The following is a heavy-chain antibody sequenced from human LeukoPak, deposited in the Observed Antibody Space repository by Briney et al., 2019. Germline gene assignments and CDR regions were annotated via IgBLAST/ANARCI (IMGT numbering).Heavy chain of an antibody. D-gene: IGHD2-2*01. CDR1: GFTFSSYA. CDR3: ARYCSSTSCYEDGMDV. CDR2: IYYSGST. J-gene: IGHJ6*02. Sequence: LRLSCAASGFTFSSYAMSWVRQAPGKGLEWIGYIYYSGSTYYNPSLKSRVTISVDTSKNQFSLKLSSVTAADTAVYYCARYCSSTSCYEDGMDVWGQGTTVTVSS. V-gene: IGHV4-30-4*08.